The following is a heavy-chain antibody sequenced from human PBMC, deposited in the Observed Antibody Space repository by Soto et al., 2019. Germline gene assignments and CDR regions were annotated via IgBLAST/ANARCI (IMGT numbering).Heavy chain of an antibody. CDR1: GFTFTSSA. J-gene: IGHJ3*02. Sequence: GASVKVSCKASGFTFTSSAVQWVRQARGQRLEWIGWIVVGSGNTNYAQKFQERVTITRDMSTSTAYMELSSLRSEDTAVYYCAAAPGTGTYYYDSSGYPDAFDIWGQGTMVTVS. CDR3: AAAPGTGTYYYDSSGYPDAFDI. CDR2: IVVGSGNT. D-gene: IGHD3-22*01. V-gene: IGHV1-58*01.